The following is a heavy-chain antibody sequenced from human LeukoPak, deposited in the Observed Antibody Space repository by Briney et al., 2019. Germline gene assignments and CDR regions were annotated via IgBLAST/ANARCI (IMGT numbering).Heavy chain of an antibody. J-gene: IGHJ4*02. D-gene: IGHD6-6*01. V-gene: IGHV3-30*02. CDR1: GFTFSGYG. CDR3: AKALEYASSSGGDY. CDR2: IRFDGSNK. Sequence: GGSLRLSCAASGFTFSGYGMHWVRQAPGKGLEWVAFIRFDGSNKYYADSVKGRFTISRDNSKNTLYLQMDSLRTEDTAVYYCAKALEYASSSGGDYWGQGTLVTVSS.